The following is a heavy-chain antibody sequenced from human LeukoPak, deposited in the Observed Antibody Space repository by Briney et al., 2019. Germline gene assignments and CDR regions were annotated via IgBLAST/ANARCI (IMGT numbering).Heavy chain of an antibody. CDR2: ISSSCSTI. CDR1: GVTFSSYE. Sequence: PGGSLRLSCAASGVTFSSYEMNWVRQAPGKGLEWVSYISSSCSTIYYADSVKGRFTISRDNAKNSLYLPMNSLRAADTALYYCARDLEVYDIQPRGFEHYYYHGTDVWGQGTTVTVSS. V-gene: IGHV3-48*03. D-gene: IGHD2-8*01. J-gene: IGHJ6*02. CDR3: ARDLEVYDIQPRGFEHYYYHGTDV.